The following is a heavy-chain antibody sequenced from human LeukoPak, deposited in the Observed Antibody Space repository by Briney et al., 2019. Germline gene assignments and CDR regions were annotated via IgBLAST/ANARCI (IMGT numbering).Heavy chain of an antibody. Sequence: GGALRLSCAASGFTFSSSGMHWVRQAPGKGLEWVAFIWYDGSNTYYADSVKGRFTISRDNSKNTLYLQMNSLRGEDTAVYYCAKEGVTGYYGNYMDVWGKGTTVTVSS. D-gene: IGHD3-9*01. CDR1: GFTFSSSG. J-gene: IGHJ6*03. V-gene: IGHV3-30*02. CDR3: AKEGVTGYYGNYMDV. CDR2: IWYDGSNT.